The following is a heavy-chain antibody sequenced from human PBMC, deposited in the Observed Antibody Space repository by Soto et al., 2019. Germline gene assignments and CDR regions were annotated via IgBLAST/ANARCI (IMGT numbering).Heavy chain of an antibody. V-gene: IGHV3-30*04. CDR3: ARDLGGYVHLWDKSNY. CDR2: ISFDGSEK. D-gene: IGHD5-12*01. CDR1: GFRFSGFA. J-gene: IGHJ4*02. Sequence: QVQLVESGGGVVQPGASLRLSCVASGFRFSGFAMHWVRQAPGKGLEWVAAISFDGSEKFYVDSVKGRFSISRDDFHSTVFLQMDSLRPEDTGVYYCARDLGGYVHLWDKSNYWGQGTLLNVSS.